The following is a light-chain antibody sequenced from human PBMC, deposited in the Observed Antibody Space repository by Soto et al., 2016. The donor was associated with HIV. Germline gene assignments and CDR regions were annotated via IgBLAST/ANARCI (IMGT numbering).Light chain of an antibody. CDR2: ATY. CDR3: QQTDSFPFT. CDR1: QAINSR. V-gene: IGKV1-12*01. Sequence: DIQMTQSPSSVSAPVGDRVTITCRASQAINSRLAWYQQNPGKAPEVLITATYTLQDGVPSRFSGSASGGTGTDFTLTIDSLQPEDFATYYCQQTDSFPFTFGPGTKV. J-gene: IGKJ3*01.